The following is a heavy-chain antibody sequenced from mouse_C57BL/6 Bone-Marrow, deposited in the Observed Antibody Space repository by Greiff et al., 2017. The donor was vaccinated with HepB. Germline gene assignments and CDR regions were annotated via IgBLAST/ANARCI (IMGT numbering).Heavy chain of an antibody. CDR1: GFTFSSYA. J-gene: IGHJ4*01. Sequence: EVQLQESGGGLVKPGGSLKLSCAASGFTFSSYAMSWVRQTPEKRLEWVATISVGGSYTYYPDNVKGRFTISRDNAKNNLYLQRSHLKSEDTAMYYCARDGPGAMDYWGQGTSVTVSS. V-gene: IGHV5-4*01. CDR3: ARDGPGAMDY. CDR2: ISVGGSYT.